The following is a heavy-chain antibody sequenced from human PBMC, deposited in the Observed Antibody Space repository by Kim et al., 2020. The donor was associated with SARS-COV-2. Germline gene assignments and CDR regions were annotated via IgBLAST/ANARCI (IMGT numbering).Heavy chain of an antibody. D-gene: IGHD3-9*01. CDR3: ARDAHRRLNYDILTGYEGNYFDY. V-gene: IGHV3-66*01. CDR1: GFTVSSNY. Sequence: GGSLRLSCAASGFTVSSNYMSWVRQAPGKGLEWVSVIYSGGSTYYADSVKGRFTISRDNSKNTLYLQMNSLRAEDTAVYYCARDAHRRLNYDILTGYEGNYFDYWGQGTLVTVSS. CDR2: IYSGGST. J-gene: IGHJ4*02.